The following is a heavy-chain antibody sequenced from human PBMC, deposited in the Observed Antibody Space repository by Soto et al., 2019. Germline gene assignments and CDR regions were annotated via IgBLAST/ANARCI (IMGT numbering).Heavy chain of an antibody. Sequence: QVQLVQSGAEVKKPGASVKVSCKASGYTFTSYGISWVRQAPGQGLEWMGWISAYNGNTNYAQKLQGRVTMTKDTDTSTAYRELRSLRSDDTAVYYWASGRVRGVIIRDYYGRDVWGQGTTVTVSS. J-gene: IGHJ6*02. CDR2: ISAYNGNT. D-gene: IGHD3-10*01. CDR3: ASGRVRGVIIRDYYGRDV. V-gene: IGHV1-18*04. CDR1: GYTFTSYG.